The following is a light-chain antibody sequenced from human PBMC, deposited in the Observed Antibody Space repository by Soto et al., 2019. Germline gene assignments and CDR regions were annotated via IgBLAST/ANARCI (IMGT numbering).Light chain of an antibody. CDR1: SRDVGGYNY. Sequence: SVLTKPASASRSPGRSVTVSNTGTSRDVGGYNYVSWYQHHPGKAPKLMIYDVSKRPSGVPDRFSGSKSGNTASLTVSGLQAEDEADYFCSSYAGSNNFVFGTGTKVTVL. V-gene: IGLV2-8*02. CDR2: DVS. J-gene: IGLJ1*01. CDR3: SSYAGSNNFV.